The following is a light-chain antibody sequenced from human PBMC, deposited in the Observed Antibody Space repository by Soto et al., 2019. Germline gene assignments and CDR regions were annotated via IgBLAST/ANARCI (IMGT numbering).Light chain of an antibody. J-gene: IGLJ2*01. CDR3: AAWDDSLNGPV. CDR2: RSN. Sequence: QSVLTQPPSASGTPGQRVTISCSGSSSNLGSNTVTWFQQLPGTTPKLLIYRSNQRPSGVPDRFSGSKSGTSASLAISGLQSEDEADYYCAAWDDSLNGPVFGGGTKVTVL. CDR1: SSNLGSNT. V-gene: IGLV1-44*01.